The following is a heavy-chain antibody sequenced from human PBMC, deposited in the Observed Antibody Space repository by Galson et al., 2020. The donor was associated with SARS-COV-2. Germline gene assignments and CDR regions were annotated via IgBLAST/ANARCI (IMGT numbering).Heavy chain of an antibody. CDR1: ADSITRRSSY. J-gene: IGHJ4*02. CDR2: MYYTGIT. V-gene: IGHV4-39*01. Sequence: SETLSLTCTVSADSITRRSSYWGWIRQPPGAGLVWIVSMYYTGITYYNPSLKSRVTISGDTSRNQFSLKMRSVTAADTAVYYCVRLGSGSYVGRLCVYWGRGALVIVSS. D-gene: IGHD6-19*01. CDR3: VRLGSGSYVGRLCVY.